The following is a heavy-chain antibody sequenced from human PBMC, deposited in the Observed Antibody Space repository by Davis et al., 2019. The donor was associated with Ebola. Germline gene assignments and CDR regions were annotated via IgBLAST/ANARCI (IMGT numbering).Heavy chain of an antibody. CDR3: AREGYYDTGGYLNLDY. D-gene: IGHD3-22*01. CDR2: IYYSGST. V-gene: IGHV4-61*01. J-gene: IGHJ4*02. Sequence: PSETLSLTCTVSGGSVSSGSHYWSWIRQPPGKGLEWTGNIYYSGSTNYNPSLKSRVTISLDTSKNQFSLKLNSVTAADTAVYYCAREGYYDTGGYLNLDYWGQGTLVTVSS. CDR1: GGSVSSGSHY.